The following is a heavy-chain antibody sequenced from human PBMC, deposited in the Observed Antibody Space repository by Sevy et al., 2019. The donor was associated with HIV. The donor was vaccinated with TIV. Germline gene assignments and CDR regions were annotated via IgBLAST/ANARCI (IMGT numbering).Heavy chain of an antibody. Sequence: GGSLRLSCTASGFTFGDYAMSWFRQAPGKGLEWVGFIRSKAYGGTTEYAASVKGRFTISRDDSKSIAYLKMNSLKTEDTAVYYCTRGDGSYDFWGGYYGPPNPALDYWGQGTLVTVSS. D-gene: IGHD3-3*01. CDR1: GFTFGDYA. CDR2: IRSKAYGGTT. J-gene: IGHJ4*02. V-gene: IGHV3-49*03. CDR3: TRGDGSYDFWGGYYGPPNPALDY.